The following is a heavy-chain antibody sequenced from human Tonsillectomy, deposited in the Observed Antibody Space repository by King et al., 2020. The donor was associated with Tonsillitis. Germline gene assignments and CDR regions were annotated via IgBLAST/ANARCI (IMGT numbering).Heavy chain of an antibody. V-gene: IGHV3-21*01. D-gene: IGHD2-15*01. CDR2: ISSSIDYI. Sequence: EVQLVESGGGLVKPGGSLRLSCAASGFTFSTYSMDWVRQAPGKGLEWVSSISSSIDYIYYADPVKGRFTISRDNAKNSLYLQMNSLRAEDTAVYYCARQKVVVVAATRGFVDYWGQGTLVTVSS. CDR3: ARQKVVVVAATRGFVDY. J-gene: IGHJ4*02. CDR1: GFTFSTYS.